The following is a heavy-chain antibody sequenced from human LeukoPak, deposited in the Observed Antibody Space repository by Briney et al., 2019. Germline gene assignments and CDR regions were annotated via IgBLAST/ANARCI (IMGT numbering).Heavy chain of an antibody. V-gene: IGHV3-23*01. CDR2: MSGSGGST. CDR3: ARVRYGELDV. J-gene: IGHJ6*02. Sequence: GGSLRLSCAASGFTFSSYAMSWVRQAPGKGLVWVSSMSGSGGSTYYADSVKGRFTISRDDSKNTLYLQMNSLRAEDTAVYYCARVRYGELDVWGQGTTVTVSS. CDR1: GFTFSSYA. D-gene: IGHD4-17*01.